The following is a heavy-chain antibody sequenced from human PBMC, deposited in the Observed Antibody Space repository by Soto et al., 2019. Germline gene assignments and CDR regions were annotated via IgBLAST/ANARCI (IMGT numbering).Heavy chain of an antibody. CDR1: GCSFSGPT. CDR2: ISGSGTTT. J-gene: IGHJ4*02. V-gene: IGHV3-23*01. CDR3: ANGGYSNYVSFPASY. Sequence: HPGGSLRLSFAAAGCSFSGPTINRVRQSPGRGLECVGGISGSGTTTYYAYSVKGRFAISRDNSKNTLSLQMNSLRAEDTAMYYCANGGYSNYVSFPASYWGRGTLVTVSS. D-gene: IGHD4-4*01.